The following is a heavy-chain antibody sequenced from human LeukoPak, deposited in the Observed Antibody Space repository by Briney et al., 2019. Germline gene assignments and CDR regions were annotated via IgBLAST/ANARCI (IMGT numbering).Heavy chain of an antibody. J-gene: IGHJ5*02. D-gene: IGHD6-13*01. CDR2: INHSGST. V-gene: IGHV4-34*01. CDR1: VGSLSGYY. Sequence: SETLSLTCAVYVGSLSGYYWRWIRQPRRKGLEWIGEINHSGSTNYNPSLKSRVTISVDTSKNQFSLKLSSVTAADTAVYYCARFLAAAGTGNWFDPWGQGTLVTVSS. CDR3: ARFLAAAGTGNWFDP.